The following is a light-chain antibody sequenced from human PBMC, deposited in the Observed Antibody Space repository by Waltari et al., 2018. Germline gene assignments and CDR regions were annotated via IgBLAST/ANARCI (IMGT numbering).Light chain of an antibody. V-gene: IGLV5-45*01. J-gene: IGLJ3*02. Sequence: QAVLTQPASLSASPGASASLTCTFRSDLNVGPYKISWYQQRPGSPPQFLVKYKPDSGTQLGSGVPSRFSGSKDTSANAGILLISGLQSEDEADYYCMILYNNAVVFGGGTKVTVL. CDR3: MILYNNAVV. CDR1: SDLNVGPYK. CDR2: YKPDSGT.